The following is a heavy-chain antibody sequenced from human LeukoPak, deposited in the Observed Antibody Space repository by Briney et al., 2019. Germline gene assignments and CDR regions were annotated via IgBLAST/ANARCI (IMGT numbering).Heavy chain of an antibody. CDR2: IYTSGST. CDR1: GGSISSGSYY. D-gene: IGHD3-10*01. J-gene: IGHJ4*02. Sequence: PSETLSLTCTVSGGSISSGSYYWSWIRQPAGKGLEWIGRIYTSGSTNYNPSLKSRVTISVDTSKNQFSLKLSSVTAADTAVYYCARAKGYGSGSYSTDYWGQGTLVTVSS. V-gene: IGHV4-61*02. CDR3: ARAKGYGSGSYSTDY.